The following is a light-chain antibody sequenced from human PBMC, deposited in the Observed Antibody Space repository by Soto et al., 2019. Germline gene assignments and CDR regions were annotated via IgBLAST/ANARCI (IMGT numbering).Light chain of an antibody. Sequence: EIVLTQSPGTLSLSPGERATLSCRASQSVSSTYFAWYQQKPGQAPRLLIYGASSRATGIPDRFSGSGSGTDFTLTISRLEPEDFEVYSCQQYGSSFMYTFGQGTKLEIK. CDR1: QSVSSTY. J-gene: IGKJ2*01. CDR2: GAS. CDR3: QQYGSSFMYT. V-gene: IGKV3-20*01.